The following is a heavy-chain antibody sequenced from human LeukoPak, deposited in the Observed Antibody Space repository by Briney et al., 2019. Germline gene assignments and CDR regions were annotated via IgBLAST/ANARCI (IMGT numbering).Heavy chain of an antibody. CDR1: GGSISSYY. CDR2: IYYSGST. D-gene: IGHD3-10*01. V-gene: IGHV4-59*01. J-gene: IGHJ3*02. CDR3: VRGLLWFGEGPNEGAFDI. Sequence: PSETLSLTCTVSGGSISSYYWGWIRQPPGKGLEWIGYIYYSGSTNYNPSLKSRVTISVDTSKNQFSLKLSSVTAADTAVYYCVRGLLWFGEGPNEGAFDIWGQGTMVTVSS.